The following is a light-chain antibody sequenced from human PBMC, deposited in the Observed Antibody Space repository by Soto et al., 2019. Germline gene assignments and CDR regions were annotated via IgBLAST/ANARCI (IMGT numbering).Light chain of an antibody. Sequence: DIQMTQSPSTLSASVGDRVTITCRASQSISSWLAWYQQKPGKAPKLLIHEASSLESGVPSRFSGSGSETEFTLTISSLQPDDFATYYCKQYNSYPLTFGGGTKVEIK. J-gene: IGKJ4*01. CDR3: KQYNSYPLT. CDR1: QSISSW. V-gene: IGKV1-5*03. CDR2: EAS.